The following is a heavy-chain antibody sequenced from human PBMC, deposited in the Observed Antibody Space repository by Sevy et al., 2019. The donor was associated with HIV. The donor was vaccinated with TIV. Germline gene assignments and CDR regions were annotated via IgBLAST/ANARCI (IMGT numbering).Heavy chain of an antibody. J-gene: IGHJ5*02. CDR2: IIPIFGTA. CDR3: ASNGGNGSSWVPQNWFDP. D-gene: IGHD6-13*01. Sequence: ASVKVSCKASGGTFSSYAISWVRQAPGQGLEWMGGIIPIFGTANYAQKFQGRVTITADESTSTAYMELSSLRSEDTAVYYCASNGGNGSSWVPQNWFDPWGQGTLVTVSS. CDR1: GGTFSSYA. V-gene: IGHV1-69*13.